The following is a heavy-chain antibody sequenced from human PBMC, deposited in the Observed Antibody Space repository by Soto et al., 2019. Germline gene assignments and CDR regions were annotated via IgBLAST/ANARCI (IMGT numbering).Heavy chain of an antibody. D-gene: IGHD3-3*01. V-gene: IGHV1-18*01. CDR1: GYTFNTYG. J-gene: IGHJ5*02. Sequence: ASVKVSCKTSGYTFNTYGINWVRQAPGQGLELMGWISAYDGKTTYAEKFQGRVTLTTDASTSTAYMELRSLRSDDTAIYYCARDPHEFWTSYWFDPWGQGTPVTVSS. CDR2: ISAYDGKT. CDR3: ARDPHEFWTSYWFDP.